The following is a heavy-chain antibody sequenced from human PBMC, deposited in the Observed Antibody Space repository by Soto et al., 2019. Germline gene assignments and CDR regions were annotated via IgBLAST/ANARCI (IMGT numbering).Heavy chain of an antibody. J-gene: IGHJ4*02. CDR1: GFTFRSYA. D-gene: IGHD6-6*01. V-gene: IGHV3-23*01. CDR3: AKSSSSSLDYFDS. CDR2: ISSSGGST. Sequence: EVQLLESGGGLVQPGGSLRLSCAASGFTFRSYAMIWVRQAPGKGLEWVSAISSSGGSTYYADSVKGRFTISRDNSKNTLYLQMSSLRAENTAVYYCAKSSSSSLDYFDSWGQGTLVTVSS.